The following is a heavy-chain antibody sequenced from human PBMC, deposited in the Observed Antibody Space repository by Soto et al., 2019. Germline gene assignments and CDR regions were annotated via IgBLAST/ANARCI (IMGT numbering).Heavy chain of an antibody. CDR1: GYTFTSYA. CDR2: INAGNGNT. Sequence: ASVKVSCKASGYTFTSYAMHWVRQAPGQRLEWMGWINAGNGNTKYSQKFQGRVTITRDTSASTAYMELSSLRSEDTAVYYCARVPRPGIAAAGTRGWFDPWGQGTLVTVSS. J-gene: IGHJ5*02. V-gene: IGHV1-3*01. CDR3: ARVPRPGIAAAGTRGWFDP. D-gene: IGHD6-13*01.